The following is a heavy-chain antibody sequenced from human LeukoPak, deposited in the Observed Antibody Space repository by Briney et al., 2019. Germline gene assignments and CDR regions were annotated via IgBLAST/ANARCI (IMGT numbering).Heavy chain of an antibody. CDR2: ISYDGSNK. J-gene: IGHJ4*02. V-gene: IGHV3-30*18. CDR3: AKDRDPDYFDY. CDR1: GFVFRSLW. D-gene: IGHD5-24*01. Sequence: GGSLRLSCAASGFVFRSLWMHWVRQAPGKGLEWVAVISYDGSNKYYADSVKGRFTISRDNSKNTLYLQMNSLRAEDTAVYYCAKDRDPDYFDYWGQGTLVTVSS.